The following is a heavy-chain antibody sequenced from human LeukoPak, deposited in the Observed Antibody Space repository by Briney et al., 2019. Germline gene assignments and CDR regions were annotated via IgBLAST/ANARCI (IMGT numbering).Heavy chain of an antibody. D-gene: IGHD6-13*01. J-gene: IGHJ4*02. CDR1: GFTFSRYD. V-gene: IGHV3-13*01. CDR3: ARDQSPDYSSSWYIPSDY. Sequence: PGGSLRLSCAASGFTFSRYDIHWVRLGAGKRLEWVSAIDTAGDTYYLGSVKGRFTISRENAKNSLYLQMNSLRAEDTAVYYCARDQSPDYSSSWYIPSDYWGQGTLVTVSS. CDR2: IDTAGDT.